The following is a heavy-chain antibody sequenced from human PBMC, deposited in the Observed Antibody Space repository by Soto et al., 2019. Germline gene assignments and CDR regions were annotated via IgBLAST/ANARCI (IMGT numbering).Heavy chain of an antibody. D-gene: IGHD3-3*01. CDR3: AKDSADFWSGSNTDYYYGMDV. Sequence: PGGSLRLSCAASGFTFDDYAMHWVRQAPGKGLEWVSGISWNSGSIGYADSVKGRFTISRDNAKNSLYLQMNSLRAEDTASYYCAKDSADFWSGSNTDYYYGMDVWGQGTTVTVSS. CDR2: ISWNSGSI. V-gene: IGHV3-9*01. CDR1: GFTFDDYA. J-gene: IGHJ6*02.